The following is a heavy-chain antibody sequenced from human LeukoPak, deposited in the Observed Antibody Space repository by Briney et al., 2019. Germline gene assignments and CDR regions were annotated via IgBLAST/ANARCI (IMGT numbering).Heavy chain of an antibody. CDR2: IYYSGST. D-gene: IGHD3-10*01. J-gene: IGHJ4*02. CDR1: GASVSSGSYY. Sequence: SETLFLTCNVSGASVSSGSYYWSWIRQPPGKGLEWIGYIYYSGSTNYNPSLKSRVTISVDTSKNQFSLKLSSVTAADTAVYYCARAQYYYGSGSYYTPFDYWGQGTLVTVSS. CDR3: ARAQYYYGSGSYYTPFDY. V-gene: IGHV4-61*01.